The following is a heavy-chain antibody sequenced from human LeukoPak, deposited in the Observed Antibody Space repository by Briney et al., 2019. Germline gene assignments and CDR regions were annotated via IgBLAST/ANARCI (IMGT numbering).Heavy chain of an antibody. J-gene: IGHJ4*02. CDR1: GFTFISYG. CDR2: IRHDGSNT. V-gene: IGHV3-30*02. Sequence: GGSLRLSCAASGFTFISYGMYWVRQAPGKGLEWVAFIRHDGSNTYYADSVKGRFTISRDNSKNTLYLQMNSLRAEDTAVYYCARGLSGYASSLGYWGQGTLVTVSA. CDR3: ARGLSGYASSLGY. D-gene: IGHD6-6*01.